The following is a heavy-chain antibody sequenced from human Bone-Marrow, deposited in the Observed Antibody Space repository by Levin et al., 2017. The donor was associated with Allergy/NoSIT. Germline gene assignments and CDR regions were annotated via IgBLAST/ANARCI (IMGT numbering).Heavy chain of an antibody. CDR2: ISSSGSTI. J-gene: IGHJ6*02. V-gene: IGHV3-11*01. D-gene: IGHD3-3*01. CDR1: GFTFSDYY. CDR3: GIVGFWSGPPDGMDV. Sequence: PSETLSLTCAASGFTFSDYYMSWIRQAPGKGLEWVSYISSSGSTIYYADSVKGRFTISRDNAKNSLYLQMNSLRAEDTAVYYCGIVGFWSGPPDGMDVWGQGTTVTVSS.